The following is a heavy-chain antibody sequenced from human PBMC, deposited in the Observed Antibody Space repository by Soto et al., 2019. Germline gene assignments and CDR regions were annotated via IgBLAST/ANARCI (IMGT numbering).Heavy chain of an antibody. V-gene: IGHV3-7*01. Sequence: GGSLRLCCTASGVYFGSNWMTWVRQAPGRGLEWVATIKEDGSEKHYVDSLKSRFTIARDNAKNSLYLQMNSLRAEDTAVYYCARERRGYSVAYTMDVWGQGTTVTVPS. CDR3: ARERRGYSVAYTMDV. CDR1: GVYFGSNW. J-gene: IGHJ6*02. CDR2: IKEDGSEK. D-gene: IGHD5-12*01.